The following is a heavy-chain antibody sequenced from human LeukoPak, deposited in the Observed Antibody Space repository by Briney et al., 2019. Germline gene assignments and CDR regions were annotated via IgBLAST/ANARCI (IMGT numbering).Heavy chain of an antibody. V-gene: IGHV1-18*01. CDR1: GYTFTSYG. Sequence: GASVKVSCKASGYTFTSYGISWVRQAPGQGLEWMGWISAYNGNTNYAQKLQGRVTMTTDTSTSTAYMELRSLRSDDTAVYYCARRFSQDIVVVPAAKGTYYYYYMDVWGKGTTVTVSS. CDR3: ARRFSQDIVVVPAAKGTYYYYYMDV. J-gene: IGHJ6*03. D-gene: IGHD2-2*01. CDR2: ISAYNGNT.